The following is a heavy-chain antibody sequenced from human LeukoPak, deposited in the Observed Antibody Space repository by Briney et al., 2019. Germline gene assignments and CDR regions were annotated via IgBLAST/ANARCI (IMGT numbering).Heavy chain of an antibody. CDR2: IYYTGDT. CDR1: GGSISGHY. J-gene: IGHJ4*02. D-gene: IGHD3-10*01. Sequence: PSETLSLTCTVSGGSISGHYWGWIRQPPGKGLEWIGYIYYTGDTNYIPSLESRVTISVDTSKNQFPLKLGSVTAADTAIYYCVRVVTGSVDYWGQGALVTVSS. V-gene: IGHV4-59*11. CDR3: VRVVTGSVDY.